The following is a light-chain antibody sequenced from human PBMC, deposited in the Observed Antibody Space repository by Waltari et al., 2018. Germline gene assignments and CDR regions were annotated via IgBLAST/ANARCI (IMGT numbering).Light chain of an antibody. CDR3: SSYSKIKMYL. J-gene: IGLJ1*01. Sequence: QSALTQPASASGSPGQSITISCTGSNSDVGGYDHVSWYQQHPRKVPKLLIYEVSNRPGGVSNRLFGFKSGITASLIISVRQAEDGADYYCSSYSKIKMYLFVTGTKVAVL. CDR2: EVS. CDR1: NSDVGGYDH. V-gene: IGLV2-14*01.